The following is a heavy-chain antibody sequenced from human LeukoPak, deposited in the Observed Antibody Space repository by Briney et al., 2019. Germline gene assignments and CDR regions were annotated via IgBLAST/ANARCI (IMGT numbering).Heavy chain of an antibody. V-gene: IGHV3-11*01. D-gene: IGHD1-26*01. CDR1: GFTFSDYY. CDR2: ISSSGTTI. CDR3: ARRRDSGSLQHFDY. J-gene: IGHJ4*02. Sequence: GGSLRLSCAASGFTFSDYYMSWIRQAPGKGLEWVSYISSSGTTIYYADSVKGRFTIPRDNAKNSLYLQMNSLRAEDTAVYYCARRRDSGSLQHFDYWGQGTLVTVSS.